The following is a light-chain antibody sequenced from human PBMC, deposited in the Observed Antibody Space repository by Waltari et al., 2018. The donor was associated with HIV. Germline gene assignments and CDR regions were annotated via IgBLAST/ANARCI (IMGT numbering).Light chain of an antibody. CDR1: GGRTATNS. V-gene: IGLV6-57*01. Sequence: FMLTQSHSVSESPGKTINISCTRRGGRTATNSANGYQQRPGSSPPTVIFENDQRPSGVPGRFSGSIDRSSNSASLTISGLTTEDEAEYYCQSSDNDDWVFGGGTQVTVL. J-gene: IGLJ3*02. CDR2: END. CDR3: QSSDNDDWV.